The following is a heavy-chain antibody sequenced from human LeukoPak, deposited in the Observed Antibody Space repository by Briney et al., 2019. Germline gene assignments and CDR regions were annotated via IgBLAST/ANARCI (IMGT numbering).Heavy chain of an antibody. CDR1: GGSISSYY. V-gene: IGHV4-59*08. CDR3: ARHGGGYYGSGSYYNLHWFDP. CDR2: IYYSGST. Sequence: SETLSLTCTVSGGSISSYYWSWIRQPPGKGLEWIGYIYYSGSTNYNPSLKSRVTISVDTSKNQFSLKLSSVTAADTAVYYCARHGGGYYGSGSYYNLHWFDPWGQGTLVTVSS. J-gene: IGHJ5*02. D-gene: IGHD3-10*01.